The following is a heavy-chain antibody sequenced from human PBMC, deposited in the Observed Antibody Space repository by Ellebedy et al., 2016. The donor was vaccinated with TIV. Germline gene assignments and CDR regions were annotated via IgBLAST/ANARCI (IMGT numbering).Heavy chain of an antibody. Sequence: PGGSLSLSCSASGFTFSSYAMHWVRQAPGKGLEYVSAISSNGGSTYYAYSVKGRFTISRDNSTNTLYLQMSSLRAEDTAVYYCVKGGSGSYHYYYGMDVWGQGTTVTVSS. CDR1: GFTFSSYA. CDR3: VKGGSGSYHYYYGMDV. D-gene: IGHD3-10*01. V-gene: IGHV3-64D*06. CDR2: ISSNGGST. J-gene: IGHJ6*02.